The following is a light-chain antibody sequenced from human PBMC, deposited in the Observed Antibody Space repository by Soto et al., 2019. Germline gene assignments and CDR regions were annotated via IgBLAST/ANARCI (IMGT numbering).Light chain of an antibody. Sequence: DIQMTQSPSTLSASVGDRVTITCRASQSISSWLAWYQQKPGKAPKLLIYKASSLESGVPSRFSGSGSGTGFTLTISSLQPEDFATYYCLQHDSYPWTFGQGTKVDIK. V-gene: IGKV1-5*03. CDR1: QSISSW. CDR2: KAS. CDR3: LQHDSYPWT. J-gene: IGKJ1*01.